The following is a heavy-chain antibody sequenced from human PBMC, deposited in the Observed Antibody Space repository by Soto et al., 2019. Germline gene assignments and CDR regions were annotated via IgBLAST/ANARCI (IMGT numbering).Heavy chain of an antibody. Sequence: PSQTLSLTCAISGGSVSSHSAAWNWIRQSPSRGLEWLGRTYYRSKWYNDYAVSVKSRISINPDTSKNQFSLQLNSVTPEDTAVYYCALTTVTTHPDAFDIWGQGTMVTVSS. CDR1: GGSVSSHSAA. V-gene: IGHV6-1*01. CDR2: TYYRSKWYN. CDR3: ALTTVTTHPDAFDI. J-gene: IGHJ3*02. D-gene: IGHD4-17*01.